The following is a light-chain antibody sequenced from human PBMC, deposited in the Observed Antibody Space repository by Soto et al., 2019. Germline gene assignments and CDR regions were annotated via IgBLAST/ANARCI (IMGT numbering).Light chain of an antibody. Sequence: AIQMTQSPSSLSASVGDRVSITCLASQGIRNYLGWYQQKPGKAPKLLIYAASSLQSGVPSRFSCSGSGTDCTRTISSLQPEDFETDYCLQDYNYPWTFGQGTKVDIK. J-gene: IGKJ1*01. CDR3: LQDYNYPWT. V-gene: IGKV1-6*01. CDR1: QGIRNY. CDR2: AAS.